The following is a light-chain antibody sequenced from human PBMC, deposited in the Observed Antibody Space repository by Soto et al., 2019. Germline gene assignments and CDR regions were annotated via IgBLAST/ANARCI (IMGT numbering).Light chain of an antibody. CDR2: DDR. CDR3: QVWDSTSDHVV. Sequence: SYELTQPPSVSVAPGQTATITCEGNNIGSKNVHWYQQKPGQAPALVVYDDRGRPSGVPERVSGSNSGNTATLTISRVEAGDEADYYCQVWDSTSDHVVFGGGTKLTVL. J-gene: IGLJ2*01. CDR1: NIGSKN. V-gene: IGLV3-21*02.